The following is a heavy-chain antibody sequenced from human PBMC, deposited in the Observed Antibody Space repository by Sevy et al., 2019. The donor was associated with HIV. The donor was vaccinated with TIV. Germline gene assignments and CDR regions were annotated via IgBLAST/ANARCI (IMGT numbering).Heavy chain of an antibody. CDR3: ASTRDYYESNGYYFDF. CDR1: GSTLTQLS. Sequence: ASVKVSCKVSGSTLTQLSMHWVRQAPGIGLEWMVTFDPEDGKTLYAQKFQGRVTMTEDTSTHTAYMGLSSLTSEDTAIYYCASTRDYYESNGYYFDFWGQGTLVTVSS. D-gene: IGHD3-22*01. V-gene: IGHV1-24*01. CDR2: FDPEDGKT. J-gene: IGHJ4*02.